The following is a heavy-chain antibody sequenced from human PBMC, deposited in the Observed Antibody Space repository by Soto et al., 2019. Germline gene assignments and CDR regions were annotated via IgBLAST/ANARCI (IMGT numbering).Heavy chain of an antibody. CDR2: IYYSGST. CDR3: AREVVAPLYGMDV. D-gene: IGHD2-15*01. J-gene: IGHJ6*02. V-gene: IGHV4-31*03. CDR1: GGSISSGGYY. Sequence: KPSETLSLTCTVSGGSISSGGYYWSWIRQHPGKGLEWIGYIYYSGSTYYNPSLKSRVTISVDTSKNQFSLKLSSVTAADTAVYYCAREVVAPLYGMDVWGQGTTVTVSS.